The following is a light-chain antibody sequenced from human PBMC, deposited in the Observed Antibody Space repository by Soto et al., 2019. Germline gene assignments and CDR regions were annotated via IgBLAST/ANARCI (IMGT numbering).Light chain of an antibody. V-gene: IGKV1-12*01. CDR3: QQANSFPFT. Sequence: DIQMTQSPSSVSASVGDRVTITCRASQGISRWLAWYQQKPGKAPKLLIYAASNLQSGVPSRFSGSVSGTDFTLTISSLQPEDFATYYCQQANSFPFTFGPGTKVDIK. J-gene: IGKJ3*01. CDR1: QGISRW. CDR2: AAS.